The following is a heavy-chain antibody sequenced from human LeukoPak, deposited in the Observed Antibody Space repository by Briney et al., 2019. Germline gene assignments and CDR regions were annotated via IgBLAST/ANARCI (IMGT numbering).Heavy chain of an antibody. D-gene: IGHD3-10*01. J-gene: IGHJ5*02. CDR2: IYSGGST. CDR3: AKDRLLWFGERVNWFDP. Sequence: GGSLRLSCAASGFTVSSNYMSWVRQAPGKGLEWVSVIYSGGSTYYADSVKGRFTISRDNSKNTLYLQMNSLRAEDTAVYYCAKDRLLWFGERVNWFDPWGQGTLVTVSS. CDR1: GFTVSSNY. V-gene: IGHV3-53*01.